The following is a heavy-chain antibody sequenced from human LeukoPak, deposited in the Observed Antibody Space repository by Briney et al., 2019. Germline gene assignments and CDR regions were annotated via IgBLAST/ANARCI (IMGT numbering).Heavy chain of an antibody. D-gene: IGHD5-12*01. V-gene: IGHV1-2*02. CDR1: GYTFTGYF. CDR2: INPNSGVT. CDR3: ARDEYSGYDVYGMDV. J-gene: IGHJ6*02. Sequence: ASVKVSCKASGYTFTGYFMHWVRQAPGQGLEWMGWINPNSGVTNYAQKFQGRVTMTRDTSISTAYMELSRLRSDDTAVYHCARDEYSGYDVYGMDVWGQGTTVTVSS.